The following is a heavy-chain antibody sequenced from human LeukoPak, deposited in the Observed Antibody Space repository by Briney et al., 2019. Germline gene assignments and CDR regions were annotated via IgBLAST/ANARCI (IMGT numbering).Heavy chain of an antibody. CDR2: ISGSAGST. CDR3: AKDGGVTMIVIPPF. Sequence: GGSLRLSCAASGFTFTNYAMSWVRQAPGKGLEWVSTISGSAGSTYYADSVKGRFTISRGNSKNTLYLQMNSLRAEDTAVYYCAKDGGVTMIVIPPFWGQGTLVTVSS. J-gene: IGHJ4*02. V-gene: IGHV3-23*01. D-gene: IGHD3-22*01. CDR1: GFTFTNYA.